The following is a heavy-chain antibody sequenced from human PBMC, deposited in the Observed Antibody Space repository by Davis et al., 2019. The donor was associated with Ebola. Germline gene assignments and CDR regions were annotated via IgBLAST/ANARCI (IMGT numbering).Heavy chain of an antibody. CDR3: ARGRSGWYWNDAFDI. Sequence: SETLSLTCAVYGGSFSGYYWSWIRQPPGKGLEWIGEINHSGSTNYNPSLKSRVTISVDTSKNQFSLKLSSVTAADPAVYYCARGRSGWYWNDAFDIWGQGTMVTVSS. CDR1: GGSFSGYY. J-gene: IGHJ3*02. CDR2: INHSGST. V-gene: IGHV4-34*01. D-gene: IGHD6-19*01.